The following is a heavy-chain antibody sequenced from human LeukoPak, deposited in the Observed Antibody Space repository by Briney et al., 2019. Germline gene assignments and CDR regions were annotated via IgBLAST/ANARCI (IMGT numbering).Heavy chain of an antibody. Sequence: PGASVKVSCMASGYRFTDYYMHWVRQAPGQGLEWMGWVNGNTGATLYAQKFQGRVTMSRDASITTAYMELSRRRSDDMAVYYCARLQQWPVDYWGQGTLVTVSS. CDR3: ARLQQWPVDY. D-gene: IGHD6-19*01. CDR2: VNGNTGAT. J-gene: IGHJ4*02. V-gene: IGHV1-2*02. CDR1: GYRFTDYY.